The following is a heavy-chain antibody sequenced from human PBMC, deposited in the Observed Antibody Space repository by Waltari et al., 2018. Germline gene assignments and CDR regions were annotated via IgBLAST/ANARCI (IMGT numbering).Heavy chain of an antibody. J-gene: IGHJ4*02. V-gene: IGHV3-23*01. CDR2: ISENGRNV. CDR3: AKDWRRSLDFFDWLLFALDY. Sequence: VQLLESGGGLVQPGRSLRLPCSGPWFPFSIFSIGWVPRDPGKGLEWVSGISENGRNVYYADSGKDRFAISRDNSKNTLYLEMSSLRAEDTAVYFCAKDWRRSLDFFDWLLFALDYWGQGTLVTVSS. D-gene: IGHD3-9*01. CDR1: WFPFSIFS.